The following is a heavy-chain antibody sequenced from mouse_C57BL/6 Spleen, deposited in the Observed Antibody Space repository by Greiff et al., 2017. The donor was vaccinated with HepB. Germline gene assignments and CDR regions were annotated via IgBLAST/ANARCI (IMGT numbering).Heavy chain of an antibody. D-gene: IGHD2-5*01. V-gene: IGHV5-17*01. J-gene: IGHJ3*01. CDR1: GFTFSDYG. CDR2: ISSGSSTI. Sequence: EVKLVESGGGLVKPGGSLKLSCAASGFTFSDYGMHWVRQAPEKGLEWVAYISSGSSTIYYADTVKGRFTISRDNAKNTLFLQMTSLRSEDTAMYYCARASNLAWFAYWGQGTLVTVSA. CDR3: ARASNLAWFAY.